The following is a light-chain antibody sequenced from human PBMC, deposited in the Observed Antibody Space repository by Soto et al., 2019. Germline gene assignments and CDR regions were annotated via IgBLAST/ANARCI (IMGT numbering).Light chain of an antibody. J-gene: IGKJ4*01. CDR3: QQYGKLPFT. V-gene: IGKV3-20*01. CDR1: QSVSSSY. Sequence: ESVLTQSPGTLSLSPGERATLSCRASQSVSSSYLAWYQQKPGQAPRLLIYAASSRATGIPDRFSGSGSGTDFTLTISRLEPEDFAVYICQQYGKLPFTFGGGTKVDI. CDR2: AAS.